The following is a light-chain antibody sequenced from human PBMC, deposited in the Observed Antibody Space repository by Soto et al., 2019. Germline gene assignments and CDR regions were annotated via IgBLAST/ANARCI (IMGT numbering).Light chain of an antibody. CDR1: RDDIGAYDY. Sequence: QSALTRPSSVSGSPGQSITISCAGTRDDIGAYDYVSLYQQHPGNAPKLFVYEVTNRPSGVSDRFSGSKSGNTASLTISGLQAEDEADYYCTSYTNSSAVVFGRGTKLTVL. V-gene: IGLV2-14*01. J-gene: IGLJ2*01. CDR2: EVT. CDR3: TSYTNSSAVV.